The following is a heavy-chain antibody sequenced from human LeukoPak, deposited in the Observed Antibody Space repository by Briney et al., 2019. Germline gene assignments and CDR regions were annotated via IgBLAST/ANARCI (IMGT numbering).Heavy chain of an antibody. CDR2: INHDGSST. J-gene: IGHJ4*02. V-gene: IGHV3-74*01. Sequence: GGSLRLSCAVSGFTFSTFCMHWVRQAPGKGLVWVSRINHDGSSTNYADSVKGRFTISRDNSKNTLYLQINSLRAEDTAVYYCARRAGAYSHPYDYWGQGTLDTVSS. CDR1: GFTFSTFC. D-gene: IGHD4/OR15-4a*01. CDR3: ARRAGAYSHPYDY.